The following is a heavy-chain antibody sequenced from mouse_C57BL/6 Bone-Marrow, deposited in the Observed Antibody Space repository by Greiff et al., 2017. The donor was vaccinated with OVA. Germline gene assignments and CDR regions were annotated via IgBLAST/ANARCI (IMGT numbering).Heavy chain of an antibody. CDR2: ISSGGSYT. Sequence: EVQRVESGGDLVKPGGSLKLSCAASGFTFSSYGMSWVRQTPDKRLEWVATISSGGSYTYYPDSVKGRFTISRDNAKNTLYLQMSSLKSEDTAMYYCARHEVSRRFAYWGQGTLVTVSA. CDR3: ARHEVSRRFAY. J-gene: IGHJ3*01. D-gene: IGHD2-14*01. CDR1: GFTFSSYG. V-gene: IGHV5-6*01.